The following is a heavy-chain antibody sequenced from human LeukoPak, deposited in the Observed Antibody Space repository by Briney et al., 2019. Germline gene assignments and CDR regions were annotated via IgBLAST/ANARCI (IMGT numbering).Heavy chain of an antibody. V-gene: IGHV3-48*01. CDR1: GFTFSSYS. J-gene: IGHJ4*02. Sequence: GGSLRLSCAASGFTFSSYSMNWVRQAPGKGREWVSYISSSSSTIYHADSVKGRFTISRDNAKNSLYLQMNSLRVEDSAVYFCARDQLAYSGYDTLFAYWGQGTLVTVSS. CDR3: ARDQLAYSGYDTLFAY. D-gene: IGHD5-12*01. CDR2: ISSSSSTI.